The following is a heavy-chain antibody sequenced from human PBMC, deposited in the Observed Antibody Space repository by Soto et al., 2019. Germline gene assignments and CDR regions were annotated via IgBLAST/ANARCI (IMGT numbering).Heavy chain of an antibody. CDR3: AIGPSYYDTSGFFDD. V-gene: IGHV4-34*01. CDR1: VESFSTYY. D-gene: IGHD3-22*01. J-gene: IGHJ4*02. CDR2: INHAGST. Sequence: SETLSLTCSVYVESFSTYYWSWIRQPPGKGLEWIGEINHAGSTNNNPSLKSRVTISVDTSKNQFSLKLSSVTAADTAVYYCAIGPSYYDTSGFFDDWGQGNLVTVYS.